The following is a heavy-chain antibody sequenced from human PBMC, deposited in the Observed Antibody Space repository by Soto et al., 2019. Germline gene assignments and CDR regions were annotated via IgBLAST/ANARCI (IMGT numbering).Heavy chain of an antibody. CDR2: ISSSSSTI. V-gene: IGHV3-48*04. J-gene: IGHJ4*02. D-gene: IGHD2-21*01. CDR3: ARGVGDILARNLDY. CDR1: GFTFSSYS. Sequence: PGGSLRLSCAASGFTFSSYSMNWVRQAPGKGLEWVSYISSSSSTIYYADSVKGRFAISRDNAKNTLYLQMNNLRAEDTAVYYCARGVGDILARNLDYWGQGTLVTVSS.